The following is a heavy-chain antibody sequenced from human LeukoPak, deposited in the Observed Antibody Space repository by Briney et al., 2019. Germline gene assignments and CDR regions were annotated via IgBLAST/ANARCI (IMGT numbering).Heavy chain of an antibody. J-gene: IGHJ4*02. CDR2: ISYDGSNK. Sequence: GGSLRLSCAASGFTFSSYAMHWVRQAPGKGLEWVAVISYDGSNKYYADSVKGRFTISRGNSKNTLYLQMNSLRAEDTAVYYCAKGGLHYGSGSYYAFDYWGQGTLVTVSS. CDR3: AKGGLHYGSGSYYAFDY. D-gene: IGHD3-10*01. CDR1: GFTFSSYA. V-gene: IGHV3-30-3*01.